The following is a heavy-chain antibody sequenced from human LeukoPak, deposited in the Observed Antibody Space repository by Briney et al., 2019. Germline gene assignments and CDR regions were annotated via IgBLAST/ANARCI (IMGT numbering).Heavy chain of an antibody. CDR1: GFTFSSYS. Sequence: GGSLRLSCAASGFTFSSYSMNWVRQAPGKGLEWVSSISSSSSYIYYADSVKGRFTISRDDAKNSLYLQMNSLRAEDTAVYYCARDSLDDYVWGSYREKPLDYWGQGTLVTVSS. CDR2: ISSSSSYI. V-gene: IGHV3-21*01. D-gene: IGHD3-16*02. CDR3: ARDSLDDYVWGSYREKPLDY. J-gene: IGHJ4*02.